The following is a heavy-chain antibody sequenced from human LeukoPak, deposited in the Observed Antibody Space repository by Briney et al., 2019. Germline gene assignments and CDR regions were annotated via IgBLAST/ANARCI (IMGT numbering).Heavy chain of an antibody. J-gene: IGHJ4*02. Sequence: SETLSPTCTVSGYSISSGYYWGWIRQPPGKGLEWIGSIYHSGSTYYNPSLKSRVTISVDTSKNQFSLKLSSVTAADTAVYYCAREALKGTYYYDSSGYYYPYYFDYWGQGTLVTVSS. CDR2: IYHSGST. CDR3: AREALKGTYYYDSSGYYYPYYFDY. V-gene: IGHV4-38-2*02. D-gene: IGHD3-22*01. CDR1: GYSISSGYY.